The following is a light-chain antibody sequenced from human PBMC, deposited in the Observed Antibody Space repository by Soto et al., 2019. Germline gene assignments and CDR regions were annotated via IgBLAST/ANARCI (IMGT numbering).Light chain of an antibody. J-gene: IGKJ1*01. V-gene: IGKV1-39*01. Sequence: DIQMTQSPSSLSASVGDRVTITCRASQSISSYLNWYQQKPGKAPKLLIYAASSLQSGVPSRFSGSGAETVFPLTISSLQSEDFATYYCQQSYSTPRRFVQGTKVEIK. CDR1: QSISSY. CDR2: AAS. CDR3: QQSYSTPRR.